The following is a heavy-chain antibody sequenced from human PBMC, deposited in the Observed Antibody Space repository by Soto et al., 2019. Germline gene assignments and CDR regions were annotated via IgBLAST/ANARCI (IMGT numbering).Heavy chain of an antibody. D-gene: IGHD5-12*01. CDR1: GYNFYSAW. V-gene: IGHV5-51*01. CDR2: IYPGDSNT. CDR3: VRTGPGFNCFDH. Sequence: GESLKISCKTSGYNFYSAWIAWVRQMPGKGLEYMGIIYPGDSNTTYSLPYRGRVTLSVDTSVTTAYLRWTSLKASDTGMYYCVRTGPGFNCFDHWGLGTLLTVSS. J-gene: IGHJ5*02.